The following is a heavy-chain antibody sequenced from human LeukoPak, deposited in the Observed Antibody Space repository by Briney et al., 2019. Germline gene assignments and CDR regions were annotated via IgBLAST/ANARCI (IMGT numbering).Heavy chain of an antibody. CDR2: INYSGIT. CDR1: GVSISNYY. CDR3: ARDRATLGWFDF. D-gene: IGHD1-26*01. Sequence: PSETLPLTCPASGVSISNYYRYWIRQPPGKGLACIGSINYSGITNYNPSLKRRVTISVDTCKNQFSLRLSSVTAADAAVYYCARDRATLGWFDFWGQEILVTVSS. V-gene: IGHV4-59*13. J-gene: IGHJ5*01.